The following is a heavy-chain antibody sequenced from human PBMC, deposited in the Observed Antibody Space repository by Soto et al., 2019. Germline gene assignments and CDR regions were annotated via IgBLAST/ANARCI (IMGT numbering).Heavy chain of an antibody. Sequence: QVQLQQWGAGLLKPSETLSLTCAVYGGSFSGYYWIWIRQPPGKGLEWIGEINHSGSTNYNPSLKSRVTISVDTSKNQFSLKRSSVTAADTAVYYGARGVRGRSGSYYSYFDYWGQGTLVTVSS. J-gene: IGHJ4*02. CDR1: GGSFSGYY. CDR2: INHSGST. D-gene: IGHD3-10*01. CDR3: ARGVRGRSGSYYSYFDY. V-gene: IGHV4-34*01.